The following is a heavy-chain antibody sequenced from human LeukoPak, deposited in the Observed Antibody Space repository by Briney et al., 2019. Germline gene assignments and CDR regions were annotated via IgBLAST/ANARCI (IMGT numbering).Heavy chain of an antibody. D-gene: IGHD6-13*01. V-gene: IGHV4-59*01. CDR1: GGSISNYW. Sequence: SETLSLTCTVSGGSISNYWWSWIRQPPGKGLEWIGYVFDSGSTNYNPSLKSRVTISADTSKKQFSLKLSSVTAADTAVYYCARGYSSSWNYFDYWGQGTLVSVSS. J-gene: IGHJ4*02. CDR3: ARGYSSSWNYFDY. CDR2: VFDSGST.